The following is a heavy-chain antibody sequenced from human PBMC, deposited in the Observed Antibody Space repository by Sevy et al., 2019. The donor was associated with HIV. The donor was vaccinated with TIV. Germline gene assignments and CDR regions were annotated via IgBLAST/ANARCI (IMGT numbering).Heavy chain of an antibody. Sequence: GGSLRLSCAASRFTFSNHAINWVRQAPGKELEWVSVISGSGGHTYHADSVKGRFTISRDNSKNTVYLQMNSLRAEDTALYYCAKDLGTVGLTVRGFDYWGQGTLVTVSS. CDR2: ISGSGGHT. V-gene: IGHV3-23*01. J-gene: IGHJ4*02. CDR3: AKDLGTVGLTVRGFDY. D-gene: IGHD1-26*01. CDR1: RFTFSNHA.